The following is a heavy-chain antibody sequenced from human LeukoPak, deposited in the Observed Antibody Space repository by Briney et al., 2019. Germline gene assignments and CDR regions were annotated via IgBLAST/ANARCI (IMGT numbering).Heavy chain of an antibody. J-gene: IGHJ3*02. D-gene: IGHD6-13*01. CDR2: INHSGSN. CDR3: ARSPGYSSSWLNAFDI. CDR1: GGSFSGYY. Sequence: PSETLSLTCAVYGGSFSGYYWSWIRQPPGKGLEWIGEINHSGSNNYNPSLKSRVTISVDTFKNQFSLKLSSVTAADTAVYYCARSPGYSSSWLNAFDIWGQGTMVTVSS. V-gene: IGHV4-34*01.